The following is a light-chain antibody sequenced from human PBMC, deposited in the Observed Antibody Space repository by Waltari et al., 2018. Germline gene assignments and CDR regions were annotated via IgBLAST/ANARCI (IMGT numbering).Light chain of an antibody. J-gene: IGLJ3*02. CDR2: RDR. CDR3: QVWDSSTAWV. V-gene: IGLV3-9*01. Sequence: SYELSQPLSVSVALGQTANLTCGGKNLGLKNVHWYQKKPGQAPVPVIYRDRSRPSGIPERFFGSNSGNTATLTISRAQAGDEADYYCQVWDSSTAWVFGGGTKLAVL. CDR1: NLGLKN.